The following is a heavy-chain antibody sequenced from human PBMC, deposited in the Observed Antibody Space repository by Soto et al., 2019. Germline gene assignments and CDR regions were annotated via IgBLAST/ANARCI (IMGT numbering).Heavy chain of an antibody. Sequence: ASVKVSCKASGYTFTGSYVHWVRQAPGQGLEWMGWINPNSGGTNYAQKFQGWVTMTRDTSISTAYMELSRLRSDDTAVYYCARFRYGDYGIFDYWGQGTLVTVSS. CDR2: INPNSGGT. V-gene: IGHV1-2*04. CDR1: GYTFTGSY. J-gene: IGHJ4*02. D-gene: IGHD4-17*01. CDR3: ARFRYGDYGIFDY.